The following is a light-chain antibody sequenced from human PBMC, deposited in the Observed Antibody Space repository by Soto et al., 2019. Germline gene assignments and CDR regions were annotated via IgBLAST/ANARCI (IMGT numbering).Light chain of an antibody. Sequence: SPGERATLFSRASQSVSSSYLAWYQQRLGQAPRLLIYGASNRAPGIPDRFSGSGSGTDFTLTISILASEGRHTYFSPRFG. J-gene: IGKJ3*01. V-gene: IGKV3-20*01. CDR2: GAS. CDR3: PR. CDR1: QSVSSSY.